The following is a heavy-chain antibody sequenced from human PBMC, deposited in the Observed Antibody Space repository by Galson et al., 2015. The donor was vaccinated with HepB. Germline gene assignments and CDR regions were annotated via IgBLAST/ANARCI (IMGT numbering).Heavy chain of an antibody. CDR1: GGSISSNNYY. CDR2: IRYSGST. J-gene: IGHJ4*02. V-gene: IGHV4-39*01. Sequence: LTCTVSGGSISSNNYYWGWIRQPPGKGLEWIGSIRYSGSTYYNPSLKSRVTISVDTSKNQFSLKLRFVTAADTAVYYCARRAAYYYGSGSWYYFDYWGQGTLVTVSS. CDR3: ARRAAYYYGSGSWYYFDY. D-gene: IGHD3-10*01.